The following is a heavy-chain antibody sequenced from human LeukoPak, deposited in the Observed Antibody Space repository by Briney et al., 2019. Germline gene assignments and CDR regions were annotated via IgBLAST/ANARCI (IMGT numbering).Heavy chain of an antibody. CDR3: TTTVVTFFDY. J-gene: IGHJ4*02. V-gene: IGHV3-33*08. CDR2: IWYGGSNK. D-gene: IGHD4-23*01. Sequence: GRSLRLSCAASGFTFSSYGMHWVRQAPGKGLEWVAVIWYGGSNKYYADSVKGRFTISRDNSKNTLYLQMNSLRAEDTAVYYCTTTVVTFFDYWGQGTLVTVSS. CDR1: GFTFSSYG.